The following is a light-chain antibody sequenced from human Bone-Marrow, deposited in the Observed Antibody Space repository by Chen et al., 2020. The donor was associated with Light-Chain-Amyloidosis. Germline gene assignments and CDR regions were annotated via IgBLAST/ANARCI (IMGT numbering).Light chain of an antibody. Sequence: SYVLTQPSSVAVAPGRTATIACGGNNIGSTSVHWYQQTPGQAPLLVVYDDSDRPAGIPGGLSGSNSGNTATLTISRVESGDEADYYCQVWDRSRDRLVFGGGAKLTVL. CDR1: NIGSTS. V-gene: IGLV3-21*02. CDR3: QVWDRSRDRLV. J-gene: IGLJ3*02. CDR2: DDS.